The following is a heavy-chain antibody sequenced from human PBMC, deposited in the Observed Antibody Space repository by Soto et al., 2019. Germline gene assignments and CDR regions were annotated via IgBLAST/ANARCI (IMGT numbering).Heavy chain of an antibody. CDR1: DGSVSRGSYY. D-gene: IGHD2-15*01. CDR3: ARDSVALFDS. V-gene: IGHV4-61*01. Sequence: QVQLQESGPGLVKPSETLSLTCTVSDGSVSRGSYYWSWIRQPPGKGLEWIGYIYSRGSTLYNPSLKSRVIRSVATSMNQFSLKLSSVPAADTAVYCCARDSVALFDSWGQGTLVTVSS. J-gene: IGHJ4*02. CDR2: IYSRGST.